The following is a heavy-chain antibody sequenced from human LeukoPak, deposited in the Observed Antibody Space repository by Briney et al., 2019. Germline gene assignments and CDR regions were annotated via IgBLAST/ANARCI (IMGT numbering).Heavy chain of an antibody. CDR3: ARALRFLGWLTL. V-gene: IGHV4-39*07. CDR1: GGSISSSSYY. Sequence: PSETLSLTCTVSGGSISSSSYYWGWIRQPPGKGLEWIGSIYYSGSTYYNPSLKSRVTISVDTSKNQFSLKLSSVTAADTAVYYCARALRFLGWLTLWGQGTLVTVSS. CDR2: IYYSGST. J-gene: IGHJ4*02. D-gene: IGHD3-3*01.